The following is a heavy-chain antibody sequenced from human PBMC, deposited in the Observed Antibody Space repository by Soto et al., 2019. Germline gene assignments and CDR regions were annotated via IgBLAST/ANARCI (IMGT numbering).Heavy chain of an antibody. Sequence: GGSLRLSCAASGFTFSRYAMSWVRQAPGKGLEWVSAISGSGGSTYYADSVKGRFTISRDNSKNTLYLQMNSLRAEDTAVYYCAKDLGGNSPLWYHYYGMDVWGQGTTVTVSS. V-gene: IGHV3-23*01. CDR1: GFTFSRYA. J-gene: IGHJ6*02. D-gene: IGHD2-21*01. CDR3: AKDLGGNSPLWYHYYGMDV. CDR2: ISGSGGST.